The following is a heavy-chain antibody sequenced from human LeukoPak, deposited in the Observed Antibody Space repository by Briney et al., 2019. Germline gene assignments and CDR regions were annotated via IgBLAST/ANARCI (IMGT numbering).Heavy chain of an antibody. D-gene: IGHD3-3*01. CDR2: INPSGGST. V-gene: IGHV1-46*01. CDR1: GYTFTGYY. J-gene: IGHJ5*02. Sequence: RASVKVSCKASGYTFTGYYMHWVRQAPGQGLEWMGIINPSGGSTSYAQKFQGRVTMTRDTSTSTVYMELSSLRSEDTAVYYCARDVTYDFWSGYWFDPWGQGTLVTVSS. CDR3: ARDVTYDFWSGYWFDP.